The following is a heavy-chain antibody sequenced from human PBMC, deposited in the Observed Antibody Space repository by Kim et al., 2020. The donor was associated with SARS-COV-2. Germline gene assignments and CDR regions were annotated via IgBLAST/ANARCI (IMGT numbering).Heavy chain of an antibody. CDR3: ARTTSSWYYFDF. D-gene: IGHD6-13*01. CDR1: GGSITSGGYY. J-gene: IGHJ4*02. V-gene: IGHV4-31*03. CDR2: IYYSGTT. Sequence: SETLSLTCTVSGGSITSGGYYWSWIRQHPGEGLEWIGYIYYSGTTYYNPSLKSRVTISLDTSKNQFSLKLNSVTAADTAVYYCARTTSSWYYFDFWGQGT.